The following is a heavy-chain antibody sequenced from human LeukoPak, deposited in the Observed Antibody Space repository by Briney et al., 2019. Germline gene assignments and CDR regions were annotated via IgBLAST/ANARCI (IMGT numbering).Heavy chain of an antibody. CDR1: GGSISSYY. CDR2: IYTSGST. V-gene: IGHV4-4*09. CDR3: ASYYPNWFDP. Sequence: KPSETLSLTCTVSGGSISSYYWSWIRQPPGKGLEWIGYIYTSGSTNYNPSLKGRVTISVDTSKNQFSLKLSSVTAADTAVYYCASYYPNWFDPWGQGTLVTVSS. D-gene: IGHD3-10*01. J-gene: IGHJ5*02.